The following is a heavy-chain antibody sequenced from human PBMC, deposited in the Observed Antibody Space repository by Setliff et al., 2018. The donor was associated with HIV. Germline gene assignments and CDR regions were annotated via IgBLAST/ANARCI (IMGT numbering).Heavy chain of an antibody. CDR2: MYTSGST. J-gene: IGHJ4*02. Sequence: PSETLSLTCTVSGGSISSGTYHWSWIRQPAGKGLEWIGHMYTSGSTKYNPSLKSRVTIPVDRSKNQFSLKLRAETAADTAVYYCARGFEGFDSWGQGTLVTVSS. CDR1: GGSISSGTYH. V-gene: IGHV4-61*09. CDR3: ARGFEGFDS. D-gene: IGHD3-3*01.